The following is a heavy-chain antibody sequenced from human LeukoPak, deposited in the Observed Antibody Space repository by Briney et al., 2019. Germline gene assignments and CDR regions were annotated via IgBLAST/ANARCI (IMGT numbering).Heavy chain of an antibody. CDR3: ARGGSKYYYGSGSSYYFDY. CDR2: IYYSGST. CDR1: GGSISSSSYY. Sequence: SETLSLTCTVSGGSISSSSYYWGWIRQPPGKGLEWIGSIYYSGSTYYNPSLKSRVTISVDTSKNQFSLRLSSVTAADTAVYYCARGGSKYYYGSGSSYYFDYWGQGTLVTVSS. V-gene: IGHV4-39*01. J-gene: IGHJ4*02. D-gene: IGHD3-10*01.